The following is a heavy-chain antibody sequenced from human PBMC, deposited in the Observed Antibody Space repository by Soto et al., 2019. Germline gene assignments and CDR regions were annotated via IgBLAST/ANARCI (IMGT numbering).Heavy chain of an antibody. CDR1: GFTFDNYS. Sequence: EVHLVESGGHLVQPGRSLRLSFTASGFTFDNYSMHWVRQAPGKGLEWVSVITWNSGDIGYADSVAGRFTLSRDNAKNSLHLQMNSLRPEDTALYYCVKDSFDYLEYLGMGTVDICGQGTMVTVSA. CDR3: VKDSFDYLEYLGMGTVDI. CDR2: ITWNSGDI. D-gene: IGHD3-16*01. V-gene: IGHV3-9*01. J-gene: IGHJ3*02.